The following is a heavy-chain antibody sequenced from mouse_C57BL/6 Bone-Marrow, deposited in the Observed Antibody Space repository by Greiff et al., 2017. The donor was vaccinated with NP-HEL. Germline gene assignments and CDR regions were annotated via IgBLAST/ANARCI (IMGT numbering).Heavy chain of an antibody. J-gene: IGHJ1*03. D-gene: IGHD1-1*01. CDR1: GYTFTSYW. V-gene: IGHV1-53*01. CDR2: INPSNGGT. CDR3: ARRTTVVGGAGVDV. Sequence: QVQLQQPGTELVKPGASVKLSCKASGYTFTSYWMHWVKQRPGQGLEWIGNINPSNGGTNYNEKFKSKATLTVDKSSSPAYLQLSSLTSEDSAVDDCARRTTVVGGAGVDVWGTGTTVTVSS.